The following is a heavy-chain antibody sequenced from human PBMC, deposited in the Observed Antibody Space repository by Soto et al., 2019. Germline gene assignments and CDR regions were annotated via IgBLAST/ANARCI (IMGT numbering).Heavy chain of an antibody. J-gene: IGHJ4*02. Sequence: GASVKVSCKASGYTFTSYYMHWVRQAPGQGLEWMGIINPSGGNTGYAQKFQGRVTMTRNTSISTAYMELSSLRSEDTAVYYCARTLYGDNVDYWGQGTLVTVSS. V-gene: IGHV1-46*01. CDR2: INPSGGNT. CDR3: ARTLYGDNVDY. D-gene: IGHD4-17*01. CDR1: GYTFTSYY.